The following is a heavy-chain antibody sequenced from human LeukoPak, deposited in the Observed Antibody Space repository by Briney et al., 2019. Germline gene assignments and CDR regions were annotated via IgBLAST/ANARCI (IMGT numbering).Heavy chain of an antibody. Sequence: GASVKVSCKASGYTFTGYYMHWVRQAPGQGLEWMGWINPNSGGTNYAQKFQGRVTMTRDTSISTAYMDLSSLRSDDTAVYYCARGSDYCDYCFDPWGQGTLVTVSS. J-gene: IGHJ5*02. V-gene: IGHV1-2*02. CDR2: INPNSGGT. D-gene: IGHD4-17*01. CDR3: ARGSDYCDYCFDP. CDR1: GYTFTGYY.